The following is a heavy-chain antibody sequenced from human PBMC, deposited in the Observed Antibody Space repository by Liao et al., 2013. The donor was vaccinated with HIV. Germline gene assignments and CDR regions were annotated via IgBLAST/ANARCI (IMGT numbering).Heavy chain of an antibody. CDR1: GGSFSGYY. V-gene: IGHV4-34*01. D-gene: IGHD3-22*01. CDR2: INHSGST. CDR3: ARGRNYYENWFDP. J-gene: IGHJ5*02. Sequence: QVQLQQWGAGLLKPSETLSLTCAVYGGSFSGYYWSWIRQPPGKGLEWIGEINHSGSTNYNPSLKSRVTISVDTSKNQFSLKLSSVTAADTAVYYCARGRNYYENWFDPWGQGTLVTVSS.